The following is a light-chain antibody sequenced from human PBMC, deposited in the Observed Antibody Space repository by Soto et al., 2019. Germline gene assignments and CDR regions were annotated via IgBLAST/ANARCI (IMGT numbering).Light chain of an antibody. V-gene: IGLV2-11*01. Sequence: QSVLTQPRSVSGSPGQSVTISCTGTSSDVGGYNYVSWYQQHPGKAPKLMIYDVSKRPSGVPDRFSGSKSGNTASLTISGLQPEDEGDYYGSAYTARSTLVFGGGTKVTVL. CDR2: DVS. J-gene: IGLJ3*02. CDR3: SAYTARSTLV. CDR1: SSDVGGYNY.